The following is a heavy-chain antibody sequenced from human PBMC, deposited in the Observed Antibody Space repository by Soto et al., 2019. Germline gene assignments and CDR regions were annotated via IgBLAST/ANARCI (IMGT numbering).Heavy chain of an antibody. V-gene: IGHV1-69*01. CDR2: IIPIFGTA. Sequence: QVQLVQSGAEVKKPGSSVKVSCKASGGTFSSYAISWVRQAPGQGLEWMGGIIPIFGTANYAQKFQGRVTITADESTSTAYMELSSLRSEDTAVYYCARASNGDDYFDQGTSFQHWGQGTLVTVSS. CDR1: GGTFSSYA. CDR3: ARASNGDDYFDQGTSFQH. D-gene: IGHD4-17*01. J-gene: IGHJ1*01.